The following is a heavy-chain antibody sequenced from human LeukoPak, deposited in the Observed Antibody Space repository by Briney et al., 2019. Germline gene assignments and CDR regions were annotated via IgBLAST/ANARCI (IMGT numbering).Heavy chain of an antibody. D-gene: IGHD6-13*01. J-gene: IGHJ4*02. V-gene: IGHV1-2*02. Sequence: ASVKVSCKASGYTFTGYYMHWVRQAPGQGLEWMGWINPNSGGTNYAQKFQGRVTITADESTSTAYMELSSLRSEDTAVYYCARYSRGQSRTLYSSSPGLWYFDYWGQGTLVTVSS. CDR2: INPNSGGT. CDR3: ARYSRGQSRTLYSSSPGLWYFDY. CDR1: GYTFTGYY.